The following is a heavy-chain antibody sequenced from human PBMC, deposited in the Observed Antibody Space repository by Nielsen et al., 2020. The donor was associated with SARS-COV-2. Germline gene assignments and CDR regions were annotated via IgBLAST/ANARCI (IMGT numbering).Heavy chain of an antibody. CDR1: GFTFSSYG. J-gene: IGHJ6*02. V-gene: IGHV3-33*01. Sequence: GESLKISCAASGFTFSSYGMHWVRQAPGKGLEWVAVIWYDGSNKYYADSVKGRFTISRDNSKNTLYLQMNSLRAEDTAVYYCARETNRLRYFDWLLSDGMDVWGQGTTVTVSS. CDR2: IWYDGSNK. D-gene: IGHD3-9*01. CDR3: ARETNRLRYFDWLLSDGMDV.